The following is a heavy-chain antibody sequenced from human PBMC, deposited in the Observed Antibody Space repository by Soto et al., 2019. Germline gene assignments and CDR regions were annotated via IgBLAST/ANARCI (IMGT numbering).Heavy chain of an antibody. J-gene: IGHJ6*02. CDR2: ISGSGGST. CDR1: GFTFSSYA. Sequence: HPXGSLRLSGAASGFTFSSYAMSWVRQAPGKGLEWVSAISGSGGSTYYADSVKVRFTISRDNSKNTLYLQMNSLRAEDTDVYYCAKDQGGTYYDFWSGHYYYGMDVWGQGTTVTVSS. CDR3: AKDQGGTYYDFWSGHYYYGMDV. V-gene: IGHV3-23*01. D-gene: IGHD3-3*01.